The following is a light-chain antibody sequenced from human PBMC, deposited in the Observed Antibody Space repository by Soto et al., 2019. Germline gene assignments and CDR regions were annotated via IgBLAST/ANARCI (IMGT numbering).Light chain of an antibody. Sequence: IVLTQSPGTLSLAPGERTTLSCRASQSINSDVAWYQQQVGQTPRLLIHGASTRATGIAARFSGSGSGTEFTLTISGLQSEDFANYYGQQYKHWLTWTFGQGTKVDIK. CDR1: QSINSD. J-gene: IGKJ1*01. V-gene: IGKV3D-15*01. CDR2: GAS. CDR3: QQYKHWLTWT.